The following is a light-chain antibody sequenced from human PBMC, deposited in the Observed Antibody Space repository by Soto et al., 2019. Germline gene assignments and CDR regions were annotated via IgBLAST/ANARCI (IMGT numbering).Light chain of an antibody. J-gene: IGKJ1*01. CDR2: RAS. CDR1: QGISNE. CDR3: QHYNSYSEA. Sequence: DIQMTQSPSSLSASVGDRVTITCRASQGISNELAWYQQKPGKAPKLLIYRASTLKSGVPSRFSGSGSGTEFTLTISSLQPDDFATYYCQHYNSYSEAFGQGTKVDIK. V-gene: IGKV1-5*03.